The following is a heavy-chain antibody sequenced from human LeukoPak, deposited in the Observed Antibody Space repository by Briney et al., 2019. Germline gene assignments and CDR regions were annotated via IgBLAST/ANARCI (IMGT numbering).Heavy chain of an antibody. D-gene: IGHD2-15*01. CDR3: AREVAI. Sequence: GASVKVSCKASGYTLSTYTMHWLRQAPGQRPEWMGCIYAGNGNVKYSQNFQGRVTITRDTSASTAYMELRSLRSEDTAVYYCAREVAIWSQGTLVTVSS. CDR1: GYTLSTYT. J-gene: IGHJ4*02. V-gene: IGHV1-3*01. CDR2: IYAGNGNV.